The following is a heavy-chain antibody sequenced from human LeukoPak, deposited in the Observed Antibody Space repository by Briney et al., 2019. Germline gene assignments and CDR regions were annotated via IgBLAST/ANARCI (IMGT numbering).Heavy chain of an antibody. CDR3: ATYFYGEYGSYYFDY. CDR1: GAFITNSHW. V-gene: IGHV4-4*02. Sequence: SSETLSLTCAVSGAFITNSHWWSWARQPPGKGLEWIGEIYHSGTTNYNPSLKSRVTMSVDKSKNQFSLKLSSVTAADTAVYYCATYFYGEYGSYYFDYWGQGTLVTVSS. CDR2: IYHSGTT. D-gene: IGHD4-17*01. J-gene: IGHJ4*02.